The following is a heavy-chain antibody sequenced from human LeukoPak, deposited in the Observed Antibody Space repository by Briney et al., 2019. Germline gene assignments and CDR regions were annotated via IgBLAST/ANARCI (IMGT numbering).Heavy chain of an antibody. D-gene: IGHD3-10*01. CDR1: GYTFTSYG. CDR3: ARDERVLLWFGELFSPSSFDY. V-gene: IGHV1-18*01. CDR2: ISAYNGNT. Sequence: ASVKVSCKASGYTFTSYGISWVRQAPGQGLEWMGWISAYNGNTNYAQKLQGRVTMTTDTSTSTAYMELRSLRSDDTAVYYCARDERVLLWFGELFSPSSFDYWGQGTLVTVSS. J-gene: IGHJ4*02.